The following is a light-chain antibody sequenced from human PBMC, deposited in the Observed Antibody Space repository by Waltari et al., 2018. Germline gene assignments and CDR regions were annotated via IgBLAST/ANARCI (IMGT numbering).Light chain of an antibody. CDR2: DVS. J-gene: IGLJ2*01. Sequence: QSALTQPASVSGSPGQSITISCTGTSSDVGGYNYVTLYQQHPGKAPKFIIYDVSDRPSGVSNRFSGSKSGNTASLTISGLQAEDEADYYCTSYSTTTTLVFGGGTKVAVL. CDR3: TSYSTTTTLV. CDR1: SSDVGGYNY. V-gene: IGLV2-14*03.